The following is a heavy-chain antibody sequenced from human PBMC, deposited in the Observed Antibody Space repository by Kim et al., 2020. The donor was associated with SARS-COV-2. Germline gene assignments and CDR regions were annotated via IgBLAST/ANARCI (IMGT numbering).Heavy chain of an antibody. V-gene: IGHV1-3*01. J-gene: IGHJ2*01. CDR1: GYTFTSYA. D-gene: IGHD1-7*01. CDR2: INAGNGNT. Sequence: ASVKVSCKASGYTFTSYAMHWVRQAPGQRLEWMGWINAGNGNTKYSQKFQGRVTITRDTSASTAYMELSSLRSEDTAVYYCARADITGTTNWYFDLWRRGTLVTVSS. CDR3: ARADITGTTNWYFDL.